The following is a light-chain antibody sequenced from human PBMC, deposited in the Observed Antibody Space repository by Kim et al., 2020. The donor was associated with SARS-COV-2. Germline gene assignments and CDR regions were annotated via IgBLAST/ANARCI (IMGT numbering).Light chain of an antibody. CDR2: YDSDTEK. Sequence: LTLPSPSNINVGIYNISWYQKAPASPPRYLLYYDSDTEKGQGSGVPSRFSGSKDASANTGILLISGLQSEDEADYYCMIWQSNVVFGGGTQLTVL. V-gene: IGLV5-37*01. CDR3: MIWQSNVV. J-gene: IGLJ2*01. CDR1: SNINVGIYN.